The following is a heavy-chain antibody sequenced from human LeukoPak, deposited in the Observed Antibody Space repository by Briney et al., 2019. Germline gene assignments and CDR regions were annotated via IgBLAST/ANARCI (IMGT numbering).Heavy chain of an antibody. CDR2: ITPFNGNT. CDR3: ARNTETAIPLPYYFDY. V-gene: IGHV1-45*02. Sequence: GASVKVSCKASGYTFTYRYLHWVRQAPGQALEWMGWITPFNGNTNYAQKFQDRVTITRDRSMSTAYMELSSLRSEDTAVYYCARNTETAIPLPYYFDYWGQGTLVTVSS. CDR1: GYTFTYRY. D-gene: IGHD2-21*02. J-gene: IGHJ4*02.